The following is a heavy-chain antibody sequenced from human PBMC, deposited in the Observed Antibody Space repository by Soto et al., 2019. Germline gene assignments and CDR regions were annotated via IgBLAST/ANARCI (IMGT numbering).Heavy chain of an antibody. V-gene: IGHV1-2*02. CDR2: INPNSGGT. J-gene: IGHJ4*02. CDR1: GYTFTDNF. Sequence: HVQLVQSGAEMKKPGASVKVSCKTSGYTFTDNFLQWVRQAPGQGLEWMGWINPNSGGTHYAQKFQGRVTMTTDTSISTAYMDLTRLTSDDTAVYYCARERRDEDYFDYWGQGTLVTVSS. CDR3: ARERRDEDYFDY.